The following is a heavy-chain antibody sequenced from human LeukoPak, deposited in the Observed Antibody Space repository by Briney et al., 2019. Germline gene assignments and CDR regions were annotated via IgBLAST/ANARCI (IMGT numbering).Heavy chain of an antibody. J-gene: IGHJ3*02. Sequence: PGGSLRLSCAASGFTFSSYEMNWVRQAPGKGLEWVSYISSSGSTIYYADSVKGRFTISRDNAKNSLYLQMNSLRADDTAVYYCARDLSIAARGGIWGQGTMVTVSS. D-gene: IGHD6-6*01. CDR1: GFTFSSYE. CDR2: ISSSGSTI. CDR3: ARDLSIAARGGI. V-gene: IGHV3-48*03.